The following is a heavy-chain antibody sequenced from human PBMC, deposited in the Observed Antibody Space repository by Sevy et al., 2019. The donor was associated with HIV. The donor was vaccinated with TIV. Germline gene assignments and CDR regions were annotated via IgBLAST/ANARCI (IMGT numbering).Heavy chain of an antibody. Sequence: GGSLRLSCAASGLSVSDNYMNWVRQAPGKGLELVSVIYSDGRTYYPDSVKGRFSISRDNSKNTLYLHRKSLRPEDTAGYYCARDRYYDASGYYYYYYGMDVWGQGTTVTVSS. CDR2: IYSDGRT. CDR3: ARDRYYDASGYYYYYYGMDV. J-gene: IGHJ6*02. D-gene: IGHD3-22*01. V-gene: IGHV3-66*01. CDR1: GLSVSDNY.